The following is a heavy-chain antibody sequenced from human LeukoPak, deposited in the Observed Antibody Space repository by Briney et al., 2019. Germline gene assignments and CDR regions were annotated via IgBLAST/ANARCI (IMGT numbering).Heavy chain of an antibody. CDR3: ATGYVSAPEYNFDY. D-gene: IGHD6-13*01. J-gene: IGHJ4*02. CDR1: GGSVSSGSYY. Sequence: SETLSLTCTVSGGSVSSGSYYWSWIRQPPGKGLEWIGYIYYSGSTNYNPSLKSRVTISVDTSKNQFSLKLSSVTAADTAVYYCATGYVSAPEYNFDYWGQGTLVTVSS. V-gene: IGHV4-61*01. CDR2: IYYSGST.